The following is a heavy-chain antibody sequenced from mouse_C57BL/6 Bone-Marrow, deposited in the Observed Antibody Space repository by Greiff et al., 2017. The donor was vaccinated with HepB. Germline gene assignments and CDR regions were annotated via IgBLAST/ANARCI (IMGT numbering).Heavy chain of an antibody. CDR2: IYPGSGNT. CDR1: GYTFTDYY. D-gene: IGHD4-1*01. V-gene: IGHV1-76*01. CDR3: ARSGKSYAMDY. Sequence: QVHVKQSGAELVRPGASVKLSCKASGYTFTDYYINWVKQRPGQGLEWIARIYPGSGNTYYNEKFKGKATLTAEKSSSTAYMQLSSLTSEDSAVYFCARSGKSYAMDYWGQGTSVTVAS. J-gene: IGHJ4*01.